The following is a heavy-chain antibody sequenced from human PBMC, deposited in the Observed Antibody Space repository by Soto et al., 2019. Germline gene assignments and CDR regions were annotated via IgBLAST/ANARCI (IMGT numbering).Heavy chain of an antibody. J-gene: IGHJ6*02. CDR3: AKDDAVTGYYYYYGMDV. CDR2: ISGSGGST. CDR1: GFTFSSYA. Sequence: LRLSCAASGFTFSSYAMSWVRQAPGKGLEWVSAISGSGGSTYYADSVEGRFTISRDNSKNTLYLQMNSLRAEDTAVYYCAKDDAVTGYYYYYGMDVWGQGTTVTVSS. D-gene: IGHD4-17*01. V-gene: IGHV3-23*01.